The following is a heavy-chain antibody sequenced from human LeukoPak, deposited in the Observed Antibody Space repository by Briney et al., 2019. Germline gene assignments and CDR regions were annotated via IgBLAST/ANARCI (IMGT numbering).Heavy chain of an antibody. CDR1: GFTFSNYG. D-gene: IGHD4-23*01. Sequence: GGSLRLSCAASGFTFSNYGMHWVRQAPGKGLEWVAVLSYDGSNEYYADSVKGRFAISRDNSKNTLYLQMNSLRAEDTALYYCAKDIGYGGNFGYFDYWGQGTLVTVSS. J-gene: IGHJ4*02. V-gene: IGHV3-30*18. CDR3: AKDIGYGGNFGYFDY. CDR2: LSYDGSNE.